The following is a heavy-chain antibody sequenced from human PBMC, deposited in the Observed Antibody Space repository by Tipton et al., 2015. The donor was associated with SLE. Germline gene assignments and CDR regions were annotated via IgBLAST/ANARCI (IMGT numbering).Heavy chain of an antibody. Sequence: TLSLTCTVSGGSISSYYWSWIRQHPGKGLEWIGYIYYSGSTYYNPSFKSRVTISVDTSKNQFSLKLSSVTAADTAVYYCARGDIVATINRDWGQGTLVTVSS. CDR3: ARGDIVATINRD. V-gene: IGHV4-31*03. CDR2: IYYSGST. D-gene: IGHD5-12*01. J-gene: IGHJ4*02. CDR1: GGSISSYY.